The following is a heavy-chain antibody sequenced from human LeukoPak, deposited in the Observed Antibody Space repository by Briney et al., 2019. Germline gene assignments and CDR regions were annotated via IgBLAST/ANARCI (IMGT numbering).Heavy chain of an antibody. CDR2: MKHDRSAK. CDR3: ARDVDGNLDY. D-gene: IGHD1-14*01. V-gene: IGHV3-7*01. Sequence: PGGSLTLSCVGSGSTFSTFWMAWVRPAPGKGLEWVANMKHDRSAKHYVDSVKGRFTISRDNAKNSLYLHMNSLRAEDTAVYYCARDVDGNLDYWGQGTLVTVSS. J-gene: IGHJ4*02. CDR1: GSTFSTFW.